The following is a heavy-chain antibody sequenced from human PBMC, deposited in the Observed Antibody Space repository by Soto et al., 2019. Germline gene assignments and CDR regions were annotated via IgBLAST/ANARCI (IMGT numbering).Heavy chain of an antibody. CDR3: ARGIRERWLQLPGDY. V-gene: IGHV1-46*01. CDR1: GYTFTSYY. D-gene: IGHD5-12*01. CDR2: INPSGGST. Sequence: ASVKVSCKASGYTFTSYYMHWVRQAPGQGLEWMGIINPSGGSTSYAQKFQGRVTMTRDTSTSTVYMGLSSLRSEDTAVYYCARGIRERWLQLPGDYWGQGTLVTVSS. J-gene: IGHJ4*02.